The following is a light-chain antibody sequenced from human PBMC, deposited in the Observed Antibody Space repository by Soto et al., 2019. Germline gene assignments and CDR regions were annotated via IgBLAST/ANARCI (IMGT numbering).Light chain of an antibody. Sequence: EIVMTQSPATLSVSPGERVTLSCRASQSVRSDLAWYQQKPGQAPRLLIYGASTRATGIPARFSGSGSGTDFTLTVSSLLSKDIAVYYCPQDNIWPPWTFGQGTRVEVE. CDR3: PQDNIWPPWT. V-gene: IGKV3-15*01. CDR1: QSVRSD. CDR2: GAS. J-gene: IGKJ1*01.